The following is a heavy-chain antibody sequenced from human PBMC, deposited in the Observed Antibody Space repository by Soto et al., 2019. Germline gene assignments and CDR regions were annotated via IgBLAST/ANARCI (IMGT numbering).Heavy chain of an antibody. CDR1: GGSFSGYY. CDR3: ARGVTIFGVVTANDFDY. Sequence: SETLSLTCAVSGGSFSGYYWRWIRQPPGKGLEWIGEINHSGSTNYNPSLKSRVTISVDTSKNQFSLKLSSVTAADTAVYYCARGVTIFGVVTANDFDYWGQGTLVTV. CDR2: INHSGST. J-gene: IGHJ4*02. V-gene: IGHV4-34*01. D-gene: IGHD3-3*01.